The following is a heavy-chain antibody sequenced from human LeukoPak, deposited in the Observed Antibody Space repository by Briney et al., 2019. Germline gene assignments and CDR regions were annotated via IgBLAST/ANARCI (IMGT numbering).Heavy chain of an antibody. CDR3: ARGCSAGTPHNWFDP. CDR2: IYYSGST. V-gene: IGHV4-59*01. J-gene: IGHJ5*02. Sequence: SELLSLTCTASCGSISGYYWSWIRQPPGKRLEWIGNIYYSGSTNYNPSLKSRVTISVDTSKNQFSLKLSSVTAADTAVYYCARGCSAGTPHNWFDPWGQGTLVTVSS. D-gene: IGHD6-13*01. CDR1: CGSISGYY.